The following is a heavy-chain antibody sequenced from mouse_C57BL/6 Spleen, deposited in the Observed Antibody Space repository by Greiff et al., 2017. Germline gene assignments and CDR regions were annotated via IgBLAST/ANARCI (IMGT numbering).Heavy chain of an antibody. V-gene: IGHV1-69*01. J-gene: IGHJ4*01. CDR1: GYTFTSYW. CDR2: IDPSDSYT. Sequence: VQLQQPGAELVVPGASVKLSCKASGYTFTSYWMHWVKQRPGQGLEWIGEIDPSDSYTNYNQKFKGKSTLTVDKSSRTAYMLLSSLTAEDAAVYYCARGGDYEAMDYWGQGTSVTVSS. CDR3: ARGGDYEAMDY.